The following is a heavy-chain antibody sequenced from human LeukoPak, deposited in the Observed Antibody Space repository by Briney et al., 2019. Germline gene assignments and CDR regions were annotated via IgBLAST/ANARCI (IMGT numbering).Heavy chain of an antibody. CDR2: FDPEDGET. Sequence: ASVKVSCKVSGYTLTELSMHWVRQAPGKGLEWMGGFDPEDGETIYAQKFQGRVTMTEDTSTDTAYMELSSLRSEDTAVFYCARGTDDFWSGDLDYWGQGTLVTVSS. CDR1: GYTLTELS. CDR3: ARGTDDFWSGDLDY. V-gene: IGHV1-24*01. D-gene: IGHD3-3*01. J-gene: IGHJ4*02.